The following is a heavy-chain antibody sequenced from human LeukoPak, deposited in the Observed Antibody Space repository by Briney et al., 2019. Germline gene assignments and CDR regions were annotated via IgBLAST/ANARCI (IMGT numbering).Heavy chain of an antibody. CDR3: ARPSSSWRRDFDY. Sequence: SETLSLTCAVYGGSFSGYYWSWIRQPPGKGLEWIGEINHSGSTNYNPSLKSRVTISVDTSMNQFSLKLSSVTAADTAVYYCARPSSSWRRDFDYWGQGTLVTASS. V-gene: IGHV4-34*01. D-gene: IGHD6-13*01. CDR2: INHSGST. CDR1: GGSFSGYY. J-gene: IGHJ4*02.